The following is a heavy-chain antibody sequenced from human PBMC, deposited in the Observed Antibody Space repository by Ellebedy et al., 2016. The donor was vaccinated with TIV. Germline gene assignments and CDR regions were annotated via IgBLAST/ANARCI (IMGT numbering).Heavy chain of an antibody. CDR3: ARDMGTTVVTPTFDY. CDR2: INSRHSSI. CDR1: GFTFSSYS. J-gene: IGHJ4*02. Sequence: PGGSLRLSCAASGFTFSSYSMNWVRQAPGKGLEWVSSINSRHSSISYADSVKGRFTISRDNAKNSLYLQMNSLRAEDTAVYYCARDMGTTVVTPTFDYWGQGTLVTVSS. D-gene: IGHD4-23*01. V-gene: IGHV3-48*01.